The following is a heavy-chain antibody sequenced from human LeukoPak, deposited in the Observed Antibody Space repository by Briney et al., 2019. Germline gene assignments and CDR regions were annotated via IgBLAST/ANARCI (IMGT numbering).Heavy chain of an antibody. CDR2: IYHSGST. J-gene: IGHJ4*02. Sequence: SETLSLTCTVSGGSIDSRSYYWDWIRQAPGKGLEWIGTIYHSGSTEYNPSLKSRVAIFVDTSKNQFSLILHSVSAADTTVYYCARRTEFDNTHYHYFDYWGQGALVTVSS. CDR3: ARRTEFDNTHYHYFDY. CDR1: GGSIDSRSYY. V-gene: IGHV4-39*01. D-gene: IGHD2-15*01.